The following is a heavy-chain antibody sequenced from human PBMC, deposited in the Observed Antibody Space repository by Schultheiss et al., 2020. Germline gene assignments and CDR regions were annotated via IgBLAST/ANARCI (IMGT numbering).Heavy chain of an antibody. CDR1: GGSISSSNW. CDR2: IYHSGST. CDR3: ARIVRYYGSGSYRYYYYYMDV. J-gene: IGHJ6*03. D-gene: IGHD3-10*01. Sequence: SETLSLTCAVSGGSISSSNWWSWVRQPPGKGLEWIGEIYHSGSTNYNPSLKSRVTISVDKSKNQFSLKLSSVTAADTAVYYCARIVRYYGSGSYRYYYYYMDVWGKGTTVTVSS. V-gene: IGHV4-4*02.